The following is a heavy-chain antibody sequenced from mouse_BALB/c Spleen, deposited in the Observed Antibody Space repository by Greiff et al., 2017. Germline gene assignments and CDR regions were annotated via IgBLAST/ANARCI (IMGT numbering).Heavy chain of an antibody. CDR3: VYDGYFAY. CDR1: GYTFSSYW. CDR2: ILPGSGST. Sequence: QVQLQQSGAELMKPGASVKISCKATGYTFSSYWIEWVKQRPGHGLEWIGEILPGSGSTNYNEKFKGKATFTADTSSNTAYMQLSSLTSEDSAVYYCVYDGYFAYWGQGTLVTVSA. D-gene: IGHD2-3*01. J-gene: IGHJ3*01. V-gene: IGHV1-9*01.